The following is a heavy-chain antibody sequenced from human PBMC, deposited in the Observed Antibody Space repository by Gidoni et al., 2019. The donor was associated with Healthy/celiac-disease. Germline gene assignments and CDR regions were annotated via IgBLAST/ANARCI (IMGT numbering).Heavy chain of an antibody. CDR2: SSGNSGSI. D-gene: IGHD3-10*01. J-gene: IGHJ3*02. CDR3: AKGESSVGAFDI. V-gene: IGHV3-9*01. Sequence: EVQLVESVGVLVHPCRSLRLSCAASGFTCDDYAMHWVRQAPGKGLEWVSGSSGNSGSIGYADSVKGRFTISRDNAKNSLYLQMNSLRAEDTALYYCAKGESSVGAFDIWGQGTMVTVSS. CDR1: GFTCDDYA.